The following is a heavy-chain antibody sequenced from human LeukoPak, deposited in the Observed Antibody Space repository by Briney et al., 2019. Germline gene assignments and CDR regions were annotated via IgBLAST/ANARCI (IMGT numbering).Heavy chain of an antibody. CDR1: GYTFTSYG. V-gene: IGHV1-18*01. D-gene: IGHD3-22*01. CDR3: ARDRGGSGYYYDYYYMDV. Sequence: ATVKVSCKASGYTFTSYGICWVRQAPGQGLEWMGWISANSGNTNYAQKLQGRVTMTTDTSASTAYMELRSLRSDDTAVYYCARDRGGSGYYYDYYYMDVWGKGTTVTVSS. J-gene: IGHJ6*03. CDR2: ISANSGNT.